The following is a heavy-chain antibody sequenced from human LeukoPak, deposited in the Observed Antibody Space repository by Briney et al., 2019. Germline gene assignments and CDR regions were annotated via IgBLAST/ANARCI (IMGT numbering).Heavy chain of an antibody. CDR3: ARGARISSSWYSSV. Sequence: ASVKVSCKASGYTFTSYGINWVRQAPGQGLEWMGWISAYNGNTDYAQKFQGRVTMTTDTSTSTAYMELRSLRSDDTAVYYCARGARISSSWYSSVWGQGTLITVS. V-gene: IGHV1-18*01. CDR2: ISAYNGNT. CDR1: GYTFTSYG. D-gene: IGHD2-2*01. J-gene: IGHJ4*02.